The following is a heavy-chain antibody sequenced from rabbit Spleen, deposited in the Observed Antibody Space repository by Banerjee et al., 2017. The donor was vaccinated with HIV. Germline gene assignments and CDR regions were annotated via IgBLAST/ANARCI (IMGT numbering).Heavy chain of an antibody. Sequence: QEQLVESGGGLVQPQGSLKLSCTASGFSFSDKAVMCWVRQAPGKGLEWIACINAITGRAVYAFWAKGRFTFSKTASTTVTLQMTSLTAADTATYFCARDLDDVIGWNFVWWAPGTLVTVS. J-gene: IGHJ4*01. CDR3: ARDLDDVIGWNFVW. CDR1: GFSFSDKAV. V-gene: IGHV1S45*01. CDR2: INAITGRA. D-gene: IGHD4-1*01.